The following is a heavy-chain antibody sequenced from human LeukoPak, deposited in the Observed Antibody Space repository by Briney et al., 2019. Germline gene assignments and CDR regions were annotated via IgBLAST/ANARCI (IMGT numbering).Heavy chain of an antibody. Sequence: PSETLSLTCTVSGGSISSYYWSWIRQPPGKGLEWIGYIYTSRSTNYNPSLKSRVTISVDTSKNQFSLKLSSVTAADTAVYYCARRSSSYYFDYWGQGTLVTVSS. J-gene: IGHJ4*02. V-gene: IGHV4-4*09. CDR1: GGSISSYY. CDR2: IYTSRST. CDR3: ARRSSSYYFDY.